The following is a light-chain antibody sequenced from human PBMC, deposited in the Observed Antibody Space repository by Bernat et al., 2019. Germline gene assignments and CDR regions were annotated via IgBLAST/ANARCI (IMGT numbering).Light chain of an antibody. V-gene: IGLV2-14*03. CDR2: DVS. CDR3: SSYTSSSTHYV. J-gene: IGLJ1*01. Sequence: QSALTQIASVSGSPGQSITIPCTGTSSDVGGYNYVSWYQQHPGKAPKFIIYDVSNRPSGVSNRFSVSKSGNTDSLTLSGLQAEDEADYSCSSYTSSSTHYVFGPGTKVTVL. CDR1: SSDVGGYNY.